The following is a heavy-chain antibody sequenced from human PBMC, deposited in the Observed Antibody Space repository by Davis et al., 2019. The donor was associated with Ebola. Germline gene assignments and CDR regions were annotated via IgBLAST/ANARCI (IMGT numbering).Heavy chain of an antibody. J-gene: IGHJ3*02. V-gene: IGHV4-39*01. D-gene: IGHD3-22*01. CDR1: GGSISSSGYY. CDR3: TKGSYYDNRGAFDI. Sequence: SETLSLTCTVSGGSISSSGYYWGWIRQPPGRGLEWIGYIYYSGSTHYNPSLKSRVTISVDTSKNQFSLKLSSVTAADTAVYYCTKGSYYDNRGAFDIWGQGTMVTVSS. CDR2: IYYSGST.